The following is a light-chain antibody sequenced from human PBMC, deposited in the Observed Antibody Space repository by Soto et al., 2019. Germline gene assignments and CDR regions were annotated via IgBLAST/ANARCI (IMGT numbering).Light chain of an antibody. J-gene: IGLJ2*01. V-gene: IGLV2-14*01. CDR3: CSYTSLSSVV. CDR1: ASDVGGYNH. Sequence: SVLTQPASVSGSPGQSITISCTGTASDVGGYNHVSWYQHPPGRAPKLILFGVSDRPSGVSHRFSGSKSGNTASLTISGLQAEDEADYYCCSYTSLSSVVFGGGTKLTVL. CDR2: GVS.